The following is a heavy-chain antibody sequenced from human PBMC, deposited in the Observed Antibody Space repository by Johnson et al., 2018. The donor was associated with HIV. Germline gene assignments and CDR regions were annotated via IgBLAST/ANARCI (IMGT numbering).Heavy chain of an antibody. D-gene: IGHD1-26*01. CDR2: IYVGGNT. CDR3: AKGRMGASGSYNV. CDR1: GFTFSSYG. V-gene: IGHV3-NL1*01. J-gene: IGHJ3*01. Sequence: VQLVESGGGVVQPGGSLRLSCAASGFTFSSYGMHWVRQAPGKGLEWVSSIYVGGNTYSADSVKGRFTISRDNSENTLYLQMNSLRAEDTALYYCAKGRMGASGSYNVWGQGTMVTVSS.